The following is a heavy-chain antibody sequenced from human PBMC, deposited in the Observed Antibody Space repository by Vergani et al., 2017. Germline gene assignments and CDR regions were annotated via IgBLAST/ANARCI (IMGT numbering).Heavy chain of an antibody. Sequence: VQMVESGGGVVQPGRSLRLSCAVSGFRFSDYGMHWVRQAPGRGLEWGALISYDGDTTYYEDSVKGRFTISRDNSKNTLFLQMHSLRVEYTALYYCAKFPLNITTPDRGDFWGQGSLDSVSS. D-gene: IGHD1-1*01. CDR2: ISYDGDTT. CDR3: AKFPLNITTPDRGDF. J-gene: IGHJ4*02. V-gene: IGHV3-30*18. CDR1: GFRFSDYG.